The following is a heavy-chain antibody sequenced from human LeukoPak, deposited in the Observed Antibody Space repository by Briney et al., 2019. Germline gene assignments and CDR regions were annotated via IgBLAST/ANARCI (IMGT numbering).Heavy chain of an antibody. CDR3: ARGRGLYCTNGVCFYDY. V-gene: IGHV1-2*02. Sequence: ASVKVSCKASGYTFTGYYIHWVRQAPGQGLEWMGWINPNSGATKYAQKFQGRVTMTRDTSISTAFMELSRLRSDDTAVYYCARGRGLYCTNGVCFYDYWGQGTLVTVSS. J-gene: IGHJ4*02. CDR1: GYTFTGYY. D-gene: IGHD2-8*01. CDR2: INPNSGAT.